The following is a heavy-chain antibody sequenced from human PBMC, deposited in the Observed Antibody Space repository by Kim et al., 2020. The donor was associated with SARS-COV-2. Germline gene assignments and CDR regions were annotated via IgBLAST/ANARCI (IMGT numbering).Heavy chain of an antibody. V-gene: IGHV3-53*04. Sequence: SVKGRFTITRHNSKNTLYLQMNRLRAEATAVYYCATISLSYFDWLLYSHWGQGTLVTVSS. CDR3: ATISLSYFDWLLYSH. D-gene: IGHD3-9*01. J-gene: IGHJ4*02.